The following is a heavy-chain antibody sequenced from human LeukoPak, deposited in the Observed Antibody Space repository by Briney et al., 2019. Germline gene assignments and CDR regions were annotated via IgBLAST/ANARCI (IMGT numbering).Heavy chain of an antibody. CDR3: ARGRGPDFWSGYFLLPYYFDY. D-gene: IGHD3-3*01. CDR2: INHSGST. Sequence: PSETLSLTCAVSGGSFSGYYWSWIRQPPGKGLEWIGEINHSGSTNYNPSLKSRVTISVDTSKNQFSLKLSSVTAADTAVYYCARGRGPDFWSGYFLLPYYFDYWGQGTLVTVSS. V-gene: IGHV4-34*01. CDR1: GGSFSGYY. J-gene: IGHJ4*02.